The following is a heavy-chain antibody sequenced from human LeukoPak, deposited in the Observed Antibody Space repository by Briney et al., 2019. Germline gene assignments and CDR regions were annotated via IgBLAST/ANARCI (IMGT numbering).Heavy chain of an antibody. D-gene: IGHD3-10*01. Sequence: SETLSLTCAVSGDSITNPKWWSWVRQPPGKGLEWLGEIYYSGTANYNPSLGSRVTISVDKSKNQLSLRLSSVTAADTAVYYCARYGGSGTYFFDYWGQGTLVTVSS. CDR2: IYYSGTA. J-gene: IGHJ4*02. CDR3: ARYGGSGTYFFDY. V-gene: IGHV4-4*02. CDR1: GDSITNPKW.